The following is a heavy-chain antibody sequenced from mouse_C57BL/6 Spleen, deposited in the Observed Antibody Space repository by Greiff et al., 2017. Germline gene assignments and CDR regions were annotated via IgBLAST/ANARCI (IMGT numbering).Heavy chain of an antibody. D-gene: IGHD1-1*01. Sequence: EVKLVESEGGLVQPGSSMKLSCTASGFTFSDYYMAWVRQVPEKGLEWVANINYDGSSTYYLASLKSRFIISRDNAKNILYLQMSSLKSEDTATYYCARDQDYGSSYGWYFDVWGTGTTVTVSS. J-gene: IGHJ1*03. CDR3: ARDQDYGSSYGWYFDV. V-gene: IGHV5-16*01. CDR1: GFTFSDYY. CDR2: INYDGSST.